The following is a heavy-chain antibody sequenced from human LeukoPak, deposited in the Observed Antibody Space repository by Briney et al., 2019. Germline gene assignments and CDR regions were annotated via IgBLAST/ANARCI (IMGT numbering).Heavy chain of an antibody. Sequence: HPGGSLRLPCAASGFPFSSYWMSWVRQAPGKGLEWVANIKQDGSDKYYVDSVKGRFTISRDNAKNSLYLQLNSLRADDTAVYYCARLTGTTGFDYWGQGTLVTVSS. CDR2: IKQDGSDK. CDR3: ARLTGTTGFDY. V-gene: IGHV3-7*01. D-gene: IGHD1-1*01. J-gene: IGHJ4*02. CDR1: GFPFSSYW.